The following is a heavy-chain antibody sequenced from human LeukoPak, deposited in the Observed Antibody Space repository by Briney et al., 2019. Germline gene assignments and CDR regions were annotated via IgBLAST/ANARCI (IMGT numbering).Heavy chain of an antibody. J-gene: IGHJ4*02. CDR2: ISSSSSSI. CDR1: GFTFSSYS. D-gene: IGHD2-2*02. Sequence: GGSLRLPCAASGFTFSSYSMNWVRQPPGKGLEWVSSISSSSSSIYYADSVKGRFTISRDNAENSLHLQMNSLRAEDTAVYYCAKEGCTSTSCYTNCWGQGTLVTVSS. V-gene: IGHV3-21*04. CDR3: AKEGCTSTSCYTNC.